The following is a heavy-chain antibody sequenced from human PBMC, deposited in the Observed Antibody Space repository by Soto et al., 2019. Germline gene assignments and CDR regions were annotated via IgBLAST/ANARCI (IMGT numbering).Heavy chain of an antibody. CDR2: ISAYNGNT. D-gene: IGHD2-2*01. CDR1: GYTFTSYG. V-gene: IGHV1-18*01. Sequence: ASVKVSCKASGYTFTSYGISWVRQAPGQGLEWMGWISAYNGNTNYAQKLQGRVTMTTDTSTSTAYMELRSLRSDDTAVYYCARVHRKVVPAAGDNWFDPWGQGTLVTVSS. CDR3: ARVHRKVVPAAGDNWFDP. J-gene: IGHJ5*02.